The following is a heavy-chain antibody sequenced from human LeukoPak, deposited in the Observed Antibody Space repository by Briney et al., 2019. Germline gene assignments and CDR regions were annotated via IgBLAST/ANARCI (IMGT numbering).Heavy chain of an antibody. CDR3: ARLSGYGGNNNWFDP. Sequence: SETLSLTCTVSGGSIRSSSYYWGWIRQPTGKGLEWIGSIYYSGSTYYNPSLRSRVTISVDTSKNQFSLKLSSVTAADTAVYYCARLSGYGGNNNWFDPWGQGTLVTVSS. CDR1: GGSIRSSSYY. J-gene: IGHJ5*02. D-gene: IGHD4-23*01. CDR2: IYYSGST. V-gene: IGHV4-39*07.